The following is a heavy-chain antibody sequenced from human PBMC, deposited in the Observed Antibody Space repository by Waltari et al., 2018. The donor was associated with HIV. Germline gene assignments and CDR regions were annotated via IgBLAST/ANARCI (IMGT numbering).Heavy chain of an antibody. Sequence: QVQLQQWGAGLLKPSETLSLTCAVYGGSFSGYYWSWIRQPPGKGLEWIGEINHSGSPNYNPSLKSRVTISVDTSKNQFSLKLSSVTAADTAVYYCARGRSSGWYDYWGQGTLVTVSS. CDR3: ARGRSSGWYDY. V-gene: IGHV4-34*01. D-gene: IGHD6-19*01. CDR2: INHSGSP. J-gene: IGHJ4*02. CDR1: GGSFSGYY.